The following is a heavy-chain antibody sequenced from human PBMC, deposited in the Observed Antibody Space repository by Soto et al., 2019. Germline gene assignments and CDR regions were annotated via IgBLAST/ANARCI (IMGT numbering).Heavy chain of an antibody. Sequence: SETLSLTCTVSGGSISSSSYYWGWIRQPPGKGLEWIGSIYYSGSTYYNPSLKSRVTISVDTSKNQFSLKLSSVTAADTAVYYCARRRTGTLDYWAQGTLVTVSS. CDR1: GGSISSSSYY. J-gene: IGHJ4*02. CDR3: ARRRTGTLDY. CDR2: IYYSGST. V-gene: IGHV4-39*01. D-gene: IGHD1-7*01.